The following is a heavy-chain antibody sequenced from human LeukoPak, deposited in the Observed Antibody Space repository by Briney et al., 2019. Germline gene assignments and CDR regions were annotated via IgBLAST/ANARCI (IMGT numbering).Heavy chain of an antibody. CDR2: IYYSGST. CDR1: GGSISSGGYY. D-gene: IGHD1-1*01. Sequence: PSETLSLTCTVSGGSISSGGYYWSWIRQHPGKGLEWIGYIYYSGSTYYNPSLKSRVTISVDTSKNQFSLKLSSVTAADTAVYNCARGIDVEKYYFDYWGQGTLVTVSS. V-gene: IGHV4-31*03. CDR3: ARGIDVEKYYFDY. J-gene: IGHJ4*02.